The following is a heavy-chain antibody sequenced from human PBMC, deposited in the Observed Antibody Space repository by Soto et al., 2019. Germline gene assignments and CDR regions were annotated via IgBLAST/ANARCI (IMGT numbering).Heavy chain of an antibody. V-gene: IGHV1-18*01. CDR1: GGTFSSYA. D-gene: IGHD6-13*01. CDR2: ISAYNGNT. Sequence: ASVKVSCKASGGTFSSYAISWVRQAPGQGLEWMGWISAYNGNTNYAQKLQGRVTMTTDTSTSTAYMELRSLRSDDTAVYYCASVQPGIAAAGTWGQGALVTVSS. J-gene: IGHJ5*02. CDR3: ASVQPGIAAAGT.